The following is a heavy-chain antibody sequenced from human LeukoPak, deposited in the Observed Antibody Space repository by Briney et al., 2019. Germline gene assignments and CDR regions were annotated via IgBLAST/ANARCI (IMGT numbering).Heavy chain of an antibody. V-gene: IGHV4-4*09. J-gene: IGHJ5*02. CDR2: IYTSGST. Sequence: PSETLSLTCTVSGGSISSYYWSWIRQPPGKGLEWIGYIYTSGSTNYNPSLKSRVTISVDTSKNQFSLKLSSVTAADTAVYYCARSWGPPPGIFGVVIRYNWFDPWGQGTLVTVSS. CDR3: ARSWGPPPGIFGVVIRYNWFDP. D-gene: IGHD3-3*01. CDR1: GGSISSYY.